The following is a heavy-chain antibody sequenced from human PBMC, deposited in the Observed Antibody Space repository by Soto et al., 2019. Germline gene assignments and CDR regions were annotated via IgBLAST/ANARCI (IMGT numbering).Heavy chain of an antibody. J-gene: IGHJ4*02. CDR1: GGSISSSSYY. CDR2: LYYSGST. V-gene: IGHV4-39*01. Sequence: SETLSLTCTVSGGSISSSSYYWGWIRQPPGKGLEWIGSLYYSGSTYYNPSLKSRVTISVDTSKNQFSLKLSSVTAADTAVYYCARGSNGDTAPSDYWGQGTLVTVSS. CDR3: ARGSNGDTAPSDY. D-gene: IGHD5-18*01.